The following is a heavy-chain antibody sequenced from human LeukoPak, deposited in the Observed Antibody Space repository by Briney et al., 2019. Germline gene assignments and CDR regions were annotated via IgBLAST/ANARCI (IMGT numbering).Heavy chain of an antibody. CDR1: GYSLSSGYW. Sequence: SETLSLTCTVSGYSLSSGYWWCCIRPSPGMGLEWIGSVHHSGSIYYNPSFKSRVTISVDTSKNQFSLKLSSVTAADTAVYYCARVRPGIAATGTWAAPVWGQGTLVTVSS. CDR3: ARVRPGIAATGTWAAPV. J-gene: IGHJ4*02. V-gene: IGHV4-38-2*02. CDR2: VHHSGSI. D-gene: IGHD6-13*01.